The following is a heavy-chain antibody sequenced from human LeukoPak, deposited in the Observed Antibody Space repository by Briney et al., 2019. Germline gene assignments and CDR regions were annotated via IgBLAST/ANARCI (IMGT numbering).Heavy chain of an antibody. CDR1: GFTFSESW. D-gene: IGHD1-1*01. CDR3: AKGKRYPDY. V-gene: IGHV3-7*03. CDR2: LNLDGSDK. J-gene: IGHJ4*02. Sequence: PGGSLRLSCVVSGFTFSESWMSCVRQAPGKGLGWVASLNLDGSDKYYVDSVKGRFTISRDNAKNSLYLQMDSLRVEDTAVYYCAKGKRYPDYWGQGTLVTVSS.